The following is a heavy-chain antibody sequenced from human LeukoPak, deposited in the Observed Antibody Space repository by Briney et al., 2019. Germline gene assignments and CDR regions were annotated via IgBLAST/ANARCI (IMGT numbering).Heavy chain of an antibody. J-gene: IGHJ4*02. V-gene: IGHV1-2*02. Sequence: ASVKVSCKASGYTFTGYYMHWVRQAPGQGPEWMGWINPNSGDTNYAQKLQGRVTMTRDTSISTAYMELSSLRSDDTAVYYCARGGTYPQIYFDYWDQGTLVTVSS. CDR1: GYTFTGYY. CDR3: ARGGTYPQIYFDY. CDR2: INPNSGDT.